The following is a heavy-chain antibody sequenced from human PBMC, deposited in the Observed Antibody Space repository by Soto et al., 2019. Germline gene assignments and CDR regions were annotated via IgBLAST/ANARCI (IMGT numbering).Heavy chain of an antibody. D-gene: IGHD5-18*01. Sequence: GSLRLSCAASGFTFSSYEMNWVRQAPGKGLEWVSYISSSGSTIYYADSVKGRFTISRDNAKNSLYLQMNSLRAEDTAVYYCARVPVDTAMVTYYYGMDVWGQGITVTSP. CDR3: ARVPVDTAMVTYYYGMDV. CDR2: ISSSGSTI. CDR1: GFTFSSYE. J-gene: IGHJ6*02. V-gene: IGHV3-48*03.